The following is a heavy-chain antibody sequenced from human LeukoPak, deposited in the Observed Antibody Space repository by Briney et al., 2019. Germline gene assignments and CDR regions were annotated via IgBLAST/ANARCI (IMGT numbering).Heavy chain of an antibody. V-gene: IGHV3-74*01. J-gene: IGHJ4*02. CDR2: INSDGTST. CDR1: GFTFSSYW. Sequence: GGSLRLFCAASGFTFSSYWVHWVRQAPGKGLVWVSRINSDGTSTAYADSVKGRFTISRDNAKNTVYLQMNSLRAEDTAVYYCARDLGGPDYWGQGALVTVSS. CDR3: ARDLGGPDY. D-gene: IGHD3-16*01.